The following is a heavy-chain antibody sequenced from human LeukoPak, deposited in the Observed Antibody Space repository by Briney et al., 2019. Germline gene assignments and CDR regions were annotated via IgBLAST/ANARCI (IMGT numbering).Heavy chain of an antibody. V-gene: IGHV1-2*02. Sequence: ASVKVSCKSSGYAFTCYYMHWVRQAPAQGLEWVGWINPKSGGKNYAQKFQGRVTMTRDTSISTAYMELSRLRSDDTAVYYCASGRIVATISLDYWGQGTLVTVSS. CDR2: INPKSGGK. J-gene: IGHJ4*02. CDR3: ASGRIVATISLDY. D-gene: IGHD5-12*01. CDR1: GYAFTCYY.